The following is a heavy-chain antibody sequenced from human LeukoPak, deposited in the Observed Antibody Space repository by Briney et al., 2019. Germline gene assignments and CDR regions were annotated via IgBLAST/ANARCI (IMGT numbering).Heavy chain of an antibody. D-gene: IGHD3-16*01. CDR1: GITFSNEW. Sequence: PGGSLRLSCTTSGITFSNEWMSWVRQAPGKGLEWVANIKEDGSEKYYVDAVKGRFTISRDNAKNSLYLAMNSLRVEGAAVYYCVAGGAFDIWGQGTMVTVSS. CDR3: VAGGAFDI. CDR2: IKEDGSEK. V-gene: IGHV3-7*01. J-gene: IGHJ3*02.